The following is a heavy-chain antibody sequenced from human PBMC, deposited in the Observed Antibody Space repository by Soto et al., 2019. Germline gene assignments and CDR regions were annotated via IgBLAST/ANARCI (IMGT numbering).Heavy chain of an antibody. D-gene: IGHD3-10*01. V-gene: IGHV1-18*01. CDR3: ACARGYYYCSRSYGH. CDR1: GYTFTSYG. CDR2: ISAYNGNT. Sequence: GASVKVSCKASGYTFTSYGISWVRQAPGQGLEWMGWISAYNGNTNYAQKLQGRVTMTTDTSTSTAYMELRSLRSDDTAVYYCACARGYYYCSRSYGHWGQGTRVTVAS. J-gene: IGHJ4*02.